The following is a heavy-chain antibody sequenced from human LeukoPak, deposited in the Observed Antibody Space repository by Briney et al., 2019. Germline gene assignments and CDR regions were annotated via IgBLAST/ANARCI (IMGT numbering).Heavy chain of an antibody. CDR1: GFTFSSYS. CDR2: ISSSSSYI. CDR3: AKDTAAAIDY. J-gene: IGHJ4*02. D-gene: IGHD6-13*01. Sequence: GGSLRLSCAASGFTFSSYSMNWVRQAPGKGLEWVSSISSSSSYIYYADSVKGRFTISRDNSKNTLYLQMNSLRAEDTAVYYCAKDTAAAIDYWGQGTLVTVSS. V-gene: IGHV3-21*01.